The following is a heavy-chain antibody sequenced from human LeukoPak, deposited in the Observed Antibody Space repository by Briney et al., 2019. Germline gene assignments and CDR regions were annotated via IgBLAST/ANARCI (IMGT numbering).Heavy chain of an antibody. CDR3: ARKGGLGTYGIFDY. D-gene: IGHD3-10*01. Sequence: SVKVSCKASGGTLSSYTISWVRQAPGQGLEWMGRIIPILGEPDYAQKFQGRVTIPADMSTSTAYMELSSLRSEDTAVYYCARKGGLGTYGIFDYWGQGTLVTVSS. CDR2: IIPILGEP. V-gene: IGHV1-69*02. J-gene: IGHJ4*02. CDR1: GGTLSSYT.